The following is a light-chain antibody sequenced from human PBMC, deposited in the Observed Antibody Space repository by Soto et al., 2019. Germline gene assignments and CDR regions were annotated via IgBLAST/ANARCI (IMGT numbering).Light chain of an antibody. V-gene: IGKV3-15*01. CDR2: GAS. Sequence: TQSPATLSASPGERVTFSCRPTQSVTYNLAWYQQKPGQAPRLHIYGASTRPTGIPARFSGRGSGTEFTLTISSLQSEDFALYYCQQYNDWPLTFGQGTKVDI. CDR3: QQYNDWPLT. J-gene: IGKJ1*01. CDR1: QSVTYN.